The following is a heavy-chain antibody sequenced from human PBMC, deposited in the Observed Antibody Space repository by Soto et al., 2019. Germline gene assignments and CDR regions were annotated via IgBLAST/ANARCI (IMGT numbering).Heavy chain of an antibody. CDR2: LSYEGSEE. D-gene: IGHD6-19*01. J-gene: IGHJ4*02. CDR1: GFNFGVFG. Sequence: LRLSCAASGFNFGVFGMHWVRQAPGKGLEWLSVLSYEGSEEYYADSVRGRFTISRDNSKNTLFLQMDSLRVDDTGVYYCALTRRSSLLEVAGPGFEYWGQGTLSPSPQ. CDR3: ALTRRSSLLEVAGPGFEY. V-gene: IGHV3-30*03.